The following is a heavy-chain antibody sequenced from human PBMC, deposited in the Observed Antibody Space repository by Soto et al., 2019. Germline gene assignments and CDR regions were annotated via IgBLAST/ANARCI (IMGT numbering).Heavy chain of an antibody. J-gene: IGHJ4*02. CDR3: TTARQGNYYDSSGYYFKYYFDY. V-gene: IGHV3-15*07. CDR2: IKSKTDGGTT. CDR1: GFTFSNAW. D-gene: IGHD3-22*01. Sequence: EVQLVESGGGLVKPGGSLRLSCAASGFTFSNAWMNWVRQATGKGLEWVGRIKSKTDGGTTDYAAPVKGRFTISGDDSKNTLYLQMNSLKTEDTAVYYCTTARQGNYYDSSGYYFKYYFDYWGQGTLVTVSS.